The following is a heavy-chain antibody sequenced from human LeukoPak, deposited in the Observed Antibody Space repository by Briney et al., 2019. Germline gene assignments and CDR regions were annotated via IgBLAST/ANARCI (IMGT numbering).Heavy chain of an antibody. J-gene: IGHJ3*02. CDR3: ARGLQENLAWLTAFSAFDI. CDR2: ISAYNGNA. V-gene: IGHV1-18*01. CDR1: GYTFTSYG. D-gene: IGHD6-19*01. Sequence: ASVKVSCKTSGYTFTSYGISWVRQAPGQGLEWMGWISAYNGNANYAQKVQGRVTMTTDTSTSTAYMELRSLRSDDTAVYYCARGLQENLAWLTAFSAFDIWGQGTMVTVSS.